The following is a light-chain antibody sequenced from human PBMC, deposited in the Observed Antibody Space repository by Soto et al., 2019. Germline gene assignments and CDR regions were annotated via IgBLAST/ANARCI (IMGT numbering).Light chain of an antibody. J-gene: IGLJ1*01. V-gene: IGLV2-14*03. CDR1: HSDIGNYNY. CDR2: DVG. CDR3: TSSEEDPPPFYV. Sequence: QSLLTQPASVSGSPGQSITISCTGTHSDIGNYNYVSWYQHLPGKAPKLMIYDVGSRPSGVSSRFSGSKSGNTASLAISGLQAEDDVVNYSTSSEEDPPPFYV.